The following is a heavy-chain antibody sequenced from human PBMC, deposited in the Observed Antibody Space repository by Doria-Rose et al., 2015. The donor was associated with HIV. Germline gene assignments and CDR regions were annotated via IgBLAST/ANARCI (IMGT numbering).Heavy chain of an antibody. CDR3: ARIKSSRWYHKYYFDF. J-gene: IGHJ4*02. D-gene: IGHD6-13*01. Sequence: QVQLVQSGPALVKPTETLTLTCTVSGVSLSSPGMGVSWIRQPPGKALDLLAHTLSDDERSYKTSLKSRLTISRGTSKSQVVLTMTDMDPVDTATYYCARIKSSRWYHKYYFDFWGQGTLVIVSA. V-gene: IGHV2-26*01. CDR2: TLSDDER. CDR1: GVSLSSPGMG.